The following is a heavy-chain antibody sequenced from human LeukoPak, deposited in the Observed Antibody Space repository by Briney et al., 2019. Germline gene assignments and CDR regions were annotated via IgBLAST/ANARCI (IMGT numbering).Heavy chain of an antibody. D-gene: IGHD3-10*01. J-gene: IGHJ4*02. CDR2: ISSSSSTI. V-gene: IGHV3-48*02. Sequence: GGSLRLSCAVSGFTFSSYSMNWVRQAPGKGLEWVSYISSSSSTIYYADSVKGRFTISRDNAKYSLYLQMNSLRDEDTAVYYCAREPVYGSGSYSFDYWGQGTLVTVSS. CDR3: AREPVYGSGSYSFDY. CDR1: GFTFSSYS.